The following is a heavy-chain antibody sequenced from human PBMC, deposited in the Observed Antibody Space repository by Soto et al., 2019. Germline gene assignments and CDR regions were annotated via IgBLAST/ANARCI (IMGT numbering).Heavy chain of an antibody. V-gene: IGHV3-23*01. CDR3: AKRGKSTVTTIDC. J-gene: IGHJ4*02. CDR2: ISVSGGST. CDR1: GFTFSSYA. Sequence: GGPLRLSCAASGFTFSSYAMSWVRQAPGKGLEWVSDISVSGGSTYYADSVKGRFTISRDNSKNTLYLQMNSLRAEDTAVYYCAKRGKSTVTTIDCWGQGTLVTV. D-gene: IGHD4-4*01.